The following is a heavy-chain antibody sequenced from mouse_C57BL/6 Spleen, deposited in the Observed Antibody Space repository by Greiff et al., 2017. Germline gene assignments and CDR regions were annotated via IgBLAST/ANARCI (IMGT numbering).Heavy chain of an antibody. CDR1: GYTFTSYW. Sequence: QVQLQQPGAELVMPGASVKLSCKASGYTFTSYWMHWVKQRPGQGLEWIGEIDPSDSYTNYNQKFKGKSTLTVDKSSSTAYMQLSSLTCEGSADYYCAREGYDYDDGIDYWGQGTTLTVSS. V-gene: IGHV1-69*01. CDR3: AREGYDYDDGIDY. J-gene: IGHJ2*01. D-gene: IGHD2-4*01. CDR2: IDPSDSYT.